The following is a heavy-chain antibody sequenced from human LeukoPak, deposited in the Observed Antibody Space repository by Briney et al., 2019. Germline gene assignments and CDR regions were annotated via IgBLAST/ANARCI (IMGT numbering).Heavy chain of an antibody. CDR2: ISWNSGSI. J-gene: IGHJ4*02. CDR3: AKDPYSGGWFHHFDY. V-gene: IGHV3-9*01. D-gene: IGHD6-19*01. Sequence: GGSLRLSCAASGFTFDDYAMHWVRQAPGKGLEWVSGISWNSGSIGYADSVKGRFTISRDNAKNSLYLQMNSLRAEDTAFYYCAKDPYSGGWFHHFDYWGQGTLVTVSS. CDR1: GFTFDDYA.